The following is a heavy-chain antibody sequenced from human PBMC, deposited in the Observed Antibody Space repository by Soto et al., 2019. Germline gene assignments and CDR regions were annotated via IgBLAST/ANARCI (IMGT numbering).Heavy chain of an antibody. CDR2: IYYSGST. CDR1: GGSISSYY. D-gene: IGHD2-15*01. V-gene: IGHV4-59*01. J-gene: IGHJ4*02. Sequence: SETLPLPYTVSGGSISSYYWRWIRQPPGKGLEWIGYIYYSGSTNYNPSLKSRVTISVDTSKNQFSLKLSSVTAADTAVYYCARGPDCSGGSCYSEPVHDWGQGTLLTVS. CDR3: ARGPDCSGGSCYSEPVHD.